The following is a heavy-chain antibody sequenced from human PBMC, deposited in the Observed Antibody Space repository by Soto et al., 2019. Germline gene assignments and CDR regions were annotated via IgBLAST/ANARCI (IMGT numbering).Heavy chain of an antibody. V-gene: IGHV4-34*01. J-gene: IGHJ6*03. CDR2: INHLGSL. CDR1: GGSLSDYF. D-gene: IGHD3-3*02. CDR3: VRGGISHWAYFYYMDV. Sequence: QVQLQQWGAGLLKPSETLSLTCLVSGGSLSDYFWSWVRQPPGKALEWIGEINHLGSLNYNPSLKSRVTMSVDTSKNQFSLTLNSVTAADTATYYCVRGGISHWAYFYYMDVWDKGTTVTVSS.